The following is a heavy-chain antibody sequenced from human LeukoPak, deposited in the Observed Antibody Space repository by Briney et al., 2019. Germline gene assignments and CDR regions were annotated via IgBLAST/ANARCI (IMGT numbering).Heavy chain of an antibody. D-gene: IGHD3-10*01. CDR1: GFTFSSYS. J-gene: IGHJ4*02. V-gene: IGHV3-21*01. Sequence: GGSLRLSXAASGFTFSSYSMNWVRQAPGRGLEWVSSIDSYSSHIYYADSVKGRFTISRDNAKNSVYLQMSSLRAEDTAVYYCTREGFGAAATGGWGQGTLVTVSS. CDR2: IDSYSSHI. CDR3: TREGFGAAATGG.